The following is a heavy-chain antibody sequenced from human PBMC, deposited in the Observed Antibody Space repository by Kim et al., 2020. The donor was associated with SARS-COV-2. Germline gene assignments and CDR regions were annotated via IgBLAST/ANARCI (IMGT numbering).Heavy chain of an antibody. CDR2: INYSGRT. V-gene: IGHV4-59*11. CDR1: GASITSHY. CDR3: ARGTVDTAMDTTA. D-gene: IGHD5-18*01. J-gene: IGHJ4*02. Sequence: SETLSLTCTVSGASITSHYWSWIRQPPGRGLEWIGYINYSGRTNFNPSLKSRISMSIDTSKNQFSLRVNSVTAADTALYYCARGTVDTAMDTTAGGRGTLVSVSS.